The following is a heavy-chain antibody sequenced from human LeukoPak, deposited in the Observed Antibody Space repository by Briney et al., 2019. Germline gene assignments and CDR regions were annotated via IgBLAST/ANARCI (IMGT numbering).Heavy chain of an antibody. D-gene: IGHD2-15*01. CDR2: IYHSGST. J-gene: IGHJ6*03. CDR1: GYSISSGYY. CDR3: ATLYCSGGSCYWRYMDV. Sequence: SETLSLTCTVSGYSISSGYYWGWIRQPPGKGLEWIGSIYHSGSTYYNPSLKSRVTISVDTSKNQFSLKLSSVTAADTAVYYCATLYCSGGSCYWRYMDVWGKGTTVTVSS. V-gene: IGHV4-38-2*02.